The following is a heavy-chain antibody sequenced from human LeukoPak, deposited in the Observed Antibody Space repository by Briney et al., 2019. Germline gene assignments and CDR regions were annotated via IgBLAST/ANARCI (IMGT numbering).Heavy chain of an antibody. J-gene: IGHJ4*02. D-gene: IGHD3-16*02. CDR1: GGSISSGGYY. CDR3: ARVGGVIVHGPLYFDY. Sequence: SQTLSLTCTVSGGSISSGGYYWSWLRQHPGTGLEWIGYIYYSGSTYYNPSLKSRVTISVDTSKNQFSLKLGSVTAADTAVYYCARVGGVIVHGPLYFDYWGQGTLVTVSS. CDR2: IYYSGST. V-gene: IGHV4-31*03.